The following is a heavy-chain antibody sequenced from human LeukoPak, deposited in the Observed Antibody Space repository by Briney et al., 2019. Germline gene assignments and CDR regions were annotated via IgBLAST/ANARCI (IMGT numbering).Heavy chain of an antibody. V-gene: IGHV3-9*01. D-gene: IGHD6-19*01. CDR3: AKDIVMEGSSGWWDAFDI. J-gene: IGHJ3*02. CDR1: GFTFDDYA. CDR2: ISWNSGSI. Sequence: TGRSLRLSCAASGFTFDDYAMHWVRQAPGKGLEWVSGISWNSGSIGYADSVKGRFTISRDNAKNSLYLQMNSLRAEDTALYYYAKDIVMEGSSGWWDAFDIWGQGTMVTVSS.